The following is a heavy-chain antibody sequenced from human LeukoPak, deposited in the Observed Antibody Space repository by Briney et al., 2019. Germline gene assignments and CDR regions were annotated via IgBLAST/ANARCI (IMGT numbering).Heavy chain of an antibody. J-gene: IGHJ3*01. D-gene: IGHD3-22*01. CDR1: GGSISVSGYY. CDR2: IYYSGTT. Sequence: TSETLSLTCSVSGGSISVSGYYWGWIRQPPEKGLEWIANIYYSGTTYYSPSLESRVTISVETSKSQFSLRMTSVAAADTAVYYCARTHSSLDAFDVWGQGTMVIVSS. V-gene: IGHV4-39*01. CDR3: ARTHSSLDAFDV.